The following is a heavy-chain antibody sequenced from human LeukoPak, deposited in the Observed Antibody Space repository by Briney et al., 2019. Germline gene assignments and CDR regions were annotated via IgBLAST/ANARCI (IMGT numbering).Heavy chain of an antibody. Sequence: GGSLRLSCSASGFTFINYWMSWVRQAPGKGLEWVAFIRYDGSNKYYADSVKGRFTISRDNSKNTLYLQMNSLRAEDTAVYYCAKVAWAAAGDFDYWGQGTLVTVSS. D-gene: IGHD6-13*01. CDR3: AKVAWAAAGDFDY. J-gene: IGHJ4*02. CDR1: GFTFINYW. CDR2: IRYDGSNK. V-gene: IGHV3-30*02.